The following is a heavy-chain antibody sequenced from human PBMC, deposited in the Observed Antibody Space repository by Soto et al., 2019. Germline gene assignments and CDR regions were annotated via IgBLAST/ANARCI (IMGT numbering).Heavy chain of an antibody. Sequence: QVQLQESGPGLVKPSQTLSLTCTVSGGSISSGGYYWSWIRQHPGKGLEWIGYIYYSGSTYYNPSIKSRVTIAVDPSKNQFSLKLSSGTAAGTAVYYCVKYGGTSLGDWFDPWGQGTLVTVSS. V-gene: IGHV4-31*03. CDR1: GGSISSGGYY. J-gene: IGHJ5*02. CDR2: IYYSGST. D-gene: IGHD2-15*01. CDR3: VKYGGTSLGDWFDP.